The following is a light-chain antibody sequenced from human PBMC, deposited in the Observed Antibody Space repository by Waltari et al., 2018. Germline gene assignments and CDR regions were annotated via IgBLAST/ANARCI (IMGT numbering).Light chain of an antibody. CDR2: RNN. CDR3: ASWDDSLSEYV. CDR1: SSNIGSNF. J-gene: IGLJ1*01. Sequence: QSVLTQPPSASGVPGQRVTISCSGSSSNIGSNFICWYQHHPGTAPKLLIYRNNQRPSGVPDRFSGSKAGPSASLAISGLLSEDEADYYCASWDDSLSEYVFGTGTKVTVL. V-gene: IGLV1-47*01.